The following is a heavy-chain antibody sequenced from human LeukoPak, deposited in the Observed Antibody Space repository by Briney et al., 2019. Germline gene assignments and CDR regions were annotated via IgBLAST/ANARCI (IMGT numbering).Heavy chain of an antibody. CDR2: INRDGSST. J-gene: IGHJ6*02. V-gene: IGHV3-74*01. Sequence: PGGSLRLSCAASGFTFSRTWMDGVRQAPGKELVWVSRINRDGSSTTYADSVKGRFTISRDNAKNTAYLQMNSLRGEDTAVYFCARDWHYAMDVWGQGTTVSVSS. CDR3: ARDWHYAMDV. CDR1: GFTFSRTW.